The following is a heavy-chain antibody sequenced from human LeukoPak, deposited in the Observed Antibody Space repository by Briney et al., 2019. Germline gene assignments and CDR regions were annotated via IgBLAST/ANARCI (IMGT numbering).Heavy chain of an antibody. CDR3: AGQRSLGAAGTWFDP. J-gene: IGHJ5*02. V-gene: IGHV4-39*01. CDR1: GGSISSNSYY. D-gene: IGHD6-13*01. CDR2: IYYSGST. Sequence: SETLSLTCAVSGGSISSNSYYWGWIRQPPGKGLEWIGSIYYSGSTYYNPSLKSRVTMSVDTSKNQFSLKLKSVTAADTAVYYCAGQRSLGAAGTWFDPWGQGTLVTVSS.